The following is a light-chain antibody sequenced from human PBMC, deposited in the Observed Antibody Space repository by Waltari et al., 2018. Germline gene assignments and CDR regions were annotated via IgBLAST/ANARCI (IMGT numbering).Light chain of an antibody. CDR3: SSYASSATVI. CDR1: GTDVGGYNY. V-gene: IGLV2-14*03. Sequence: QSALTQPASVSGSPGQSITISCSGTGTDVGGYNYVSWYQQHPGKVPKLVIYDVTKRPSGVSNRFSGSKSDNAASLTISGLQPEDEADYYCSSYASSATVIFGGGTKLTVL. CDR2: DVT. J-gene: IGLJ2*01.